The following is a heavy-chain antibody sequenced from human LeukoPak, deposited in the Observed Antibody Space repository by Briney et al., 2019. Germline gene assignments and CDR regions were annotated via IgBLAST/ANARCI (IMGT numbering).Heavy chain of an antibody. J-gene: IGHJ3*02. D-gene: IGHD3-10*01. CDR2: ISYDGSNK. V-gene: IGHV3-30-3*01. CDR1: GXTFSSYA. Sequence: GRSLRLSCAASGXTFSSYAVHWVRQAPGKGLEWVAVISYDGSNKYYADSVKGRFTISRDNSKNTLYLQMNSLRAEDTAVYYCAREGPERELLWFGEAARGAFDIWGQGTMVTVSS. CDR3: AREGPERELLWFGEAARGAFDI.